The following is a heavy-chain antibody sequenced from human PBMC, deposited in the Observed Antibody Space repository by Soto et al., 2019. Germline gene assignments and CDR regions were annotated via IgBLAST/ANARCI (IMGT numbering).Heavy chain of an antibody. D-gene: IGHD3-22*01. J-gene: IGHJ5*02. CDR1: GYTFTSYY. CDR2: LNPSGGST. CDR3: TRGTRYDTSGP. V-gene: IGHV1-46*03. Sequence: ASVKVSCKTSGYTFTSYYIHWVRQAPGQGLEWMGILNPSGGSTKYTQNFQGRVTMTRDTSTSTVHMELSSLTFEDTAVYYCTRGTRYDTSGPWGQGTLVTVSS.